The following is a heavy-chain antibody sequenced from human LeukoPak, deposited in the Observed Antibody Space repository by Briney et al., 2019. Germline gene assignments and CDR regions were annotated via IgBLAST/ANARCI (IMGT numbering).Heavy chain of an antibody. J-gene: IGHJ3*02. CDR1: GGSISNSY. Sequence: SETLSLTCTVSGGSISNSYWSWIRQPPGKGLEWIGYIYDSESTNYNPSLKSRVTISADTSKNQFSLKLSSVTAADTAVYYCARDPNPSGWYSGAFDIWGQGTMVTVSS. CDR3: ARDPNPSGWYSGAFDI. CDR2: IYDSEST. D-gene: IGHD6-19*01. V-gene: IGHV4-59*01.